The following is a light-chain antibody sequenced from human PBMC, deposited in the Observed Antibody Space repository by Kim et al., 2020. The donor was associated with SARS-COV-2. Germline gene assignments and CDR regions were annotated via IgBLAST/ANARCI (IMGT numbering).Light chain of an antibody. CDR2: YDG. CDR3: QVWDSDSDHAV. J-gene: IGLJ2*01. CDR1: DVGGRG. V-gene: IGLV3-21*04. Sequence: PGKTARITCWGNDVGGRGVRWYQQKPGQAPVLIIYYDGDRPSGIPERFSGSNSANTATLTISRVEAGDEADYYCQVWDSDSDHAVFGGGTKVTVL.